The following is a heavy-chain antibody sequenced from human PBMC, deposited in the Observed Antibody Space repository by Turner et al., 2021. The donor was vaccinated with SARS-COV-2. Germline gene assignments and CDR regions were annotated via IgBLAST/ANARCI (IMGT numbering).Heavy chain of an antibody. CDR1: GGSFNGYS. CDR2: INHSGST. CDR3: ARHQVSTSGYDHGMNV. D-gene: IGHD1-26*01. Sequence: QVQLQQWGAGLLKPSETLSLTCAVYGGSFNGYSWSWIRQPPGKGLEWIGEINHSGSTNYNPSLKSRVTISVDTSKNQFSLKLSSVTAADTAVYYCARHQVSTSGYDHGMNVWGQGTAVIVSS. V-gene: IGHV4-34*01. J-gene: IGHJ6*02.